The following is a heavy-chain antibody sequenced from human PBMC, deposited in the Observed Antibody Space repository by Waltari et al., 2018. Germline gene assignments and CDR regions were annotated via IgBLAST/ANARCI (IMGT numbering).Heavy chain of an antibody. J-gene: IGHJ3*01. Sequence: QLQLQESGPRLVKPSETLSLTCTVSGGSITSNRHYWGWIRQPPGQGLEWHGTIPYTGATYSSPSRNSRVTISRDTSKNQLALTLGSVTAADTALYYCATYIGASLGTAAFDVWGQGTMVTVSS. CDR3: ATYIGASLGTAAFDV. CDR2: IPYTGAT. V-gene: IGHV4-39*01. D-gene: IGHD5-12*01. CDR1: GGSITSNRHY.